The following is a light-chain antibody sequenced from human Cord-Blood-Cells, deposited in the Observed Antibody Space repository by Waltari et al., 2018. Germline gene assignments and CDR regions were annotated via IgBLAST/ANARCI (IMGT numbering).Light chain of an antibody. Sequence: QSALTQPASVSGSPGQSITISCTGTSRDVGGYNNVSWYQQHPGKAPKLMIYDVINRPSGVSNRFSGSTSGNTASLTISGLQAEDEADYYCSSYTSSSSVVFGGGTKLTVL. CDR3: SSYTSSSSVV. J-gene: IGLJ2*01. CDR2: DVI. CDR1: SRDVGGYNN. V-gene: IGLV2-14*03.